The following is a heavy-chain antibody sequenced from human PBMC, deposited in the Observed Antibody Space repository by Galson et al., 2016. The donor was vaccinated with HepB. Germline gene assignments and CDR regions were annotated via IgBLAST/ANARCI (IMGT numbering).Heavy chain of an antibody. D-gene: IGHD3-3*01. Sequence: SVKVSCKASGYTFTSYAMHWVRQAPGQRLEWMGWINAGSGKTKYSQKFQGRVTITRDTSASTAYMELSSLRSEDTAVYYCARSMGLRFLEWLSPTLDYWGQGTLVTVSS. V-gene: IGHV1-3*01. CDR2: INAGSGKT. CDR3: ARSMGLRFLEWLSPTLDY. J-gene: IGHJ4*02. CDR1: GYTFTSYA.